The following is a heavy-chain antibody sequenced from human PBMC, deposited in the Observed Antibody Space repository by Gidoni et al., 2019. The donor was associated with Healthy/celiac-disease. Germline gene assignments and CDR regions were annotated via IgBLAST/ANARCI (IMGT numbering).Heavy chain of an antibody. D-gene: IGHD3-3*01. V-gene: IGHV1-18*01. CDR2: ISAYNGNT. Sequence: QVQLVQSGAEVKKPGASVKVSCTASGYTFTSYGIRWVRQAPGQGLEWMGWISAYNGNTNYAQKLQGRVNMTTDTSTSTAYMELRSLRSDDTAVYYCAREAHTTYYDFWSGYLVNWFDPWGQGTLVTVSS. CDR3: AREAHTTYYDFWSGYLVNWFDP. CDR1: GYTFTSYG. J-gene: IGHJ5*02.